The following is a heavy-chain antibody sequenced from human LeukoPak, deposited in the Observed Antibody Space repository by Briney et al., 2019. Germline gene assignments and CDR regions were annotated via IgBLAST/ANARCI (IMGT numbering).Heavy chain of an antibody. Sequence: PGGSLRLSCAASGFTFSSYSMNWVRQAPGKGLEWVSSISSSSSYIYYADSVKGRFTISRDNAKNSLYLQMNSLRAEDTAVYYCARDRRLYYDILTAAYFDYWGQGTLVTVSS. V-gene: IGHV3-21*01. D-gene: IGHD3-9*01. CDR3: ARDRRLYYDILTAAYFDY. J-gene: IGHJ4*02. CDR1: GFTFSSYS. CDR2: ISSSSSYI.